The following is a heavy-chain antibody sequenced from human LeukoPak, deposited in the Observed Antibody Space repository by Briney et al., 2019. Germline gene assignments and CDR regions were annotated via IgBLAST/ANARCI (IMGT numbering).Heavy chain of an antibody. Sequence: AGGSLRLSCAASGFTFSSYEMNWVRQAPGKGLEWVSYISSSGSTIYYADSVKGRFTISRDNSKNTLYLQMNSLRAEDTAVYYCANLGDVDYWGQETLVTVSS. J-gene: IGHJ4*02. CDR1: GFTFSSYE. D-gene: IGHD3-16*01. CDR3: ANLGDVDY. V-gene: IGHV3-48*03. CDR2: ISSSGSTI.